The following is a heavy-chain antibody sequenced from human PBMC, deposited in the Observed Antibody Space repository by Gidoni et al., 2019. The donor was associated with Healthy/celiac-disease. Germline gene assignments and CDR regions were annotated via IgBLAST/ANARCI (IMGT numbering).Heavy chain of an antibody. CDR3: ARYPRVTDHIYWYFDL. CDR2: IYYSGST. V-gene: IGHV4-59*01. CDR1: GGSISSYY. J-gene: IGHJ2*01. Sequence: QVQLQESGPGLVKPSETLSLTCTVSGGSISSYYWTWIRQPPGKGLEWIGYIYYSGSTNYNPSLKSRVTISVDTSKNQFSLKLSSVTAADTAVYYCARYPRVTDHIYWYFDLWGRGTLVTVSS. D-gene: IGHD2-21*02.